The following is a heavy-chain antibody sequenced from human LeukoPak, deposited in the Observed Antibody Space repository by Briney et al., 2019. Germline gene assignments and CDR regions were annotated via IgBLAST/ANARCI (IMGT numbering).Heavy chain of an antibody. D-gene: IGHD3-9*01. V-gene: IGHV1-18*01. J-gene: IGHJ4*02. Sequence: ASVKVSCKASGYTFTSYGISWVRQAPGQGLEWMGWISAYNGNTNYAQKLQGRVTMTTDTSTSTAYMEQRSLRSDDTAVYYCARPYYDILTGYYTFLDYWGQGTLVTVSS. CDR1: GYTFTSYG. CDR2: ISAYNGNT. CDR3: ARPYYDILTGYYTFLDY.